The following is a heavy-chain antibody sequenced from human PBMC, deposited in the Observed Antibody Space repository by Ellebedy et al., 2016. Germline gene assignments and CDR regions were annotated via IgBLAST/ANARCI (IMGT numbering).Heavy chain of an antibody. CDR1: GYTFTSYY. CDR2: INPSGGST. V-gene: IGHV1-46*01. Sequence: ASVKVSXXASGYTFTSYYMHWVRQAPGQGLEWMGIINPSGGSTSYAQKFQGRVTMTTDTSTSTAYMELRSLRSDDTAVYYCASHSSGWLLDYWGQGTLVTVSS. J-gene: IGHJ4*02. D-gene: IGHD6-19*01. CDR3: ASHSSGWLLDY.